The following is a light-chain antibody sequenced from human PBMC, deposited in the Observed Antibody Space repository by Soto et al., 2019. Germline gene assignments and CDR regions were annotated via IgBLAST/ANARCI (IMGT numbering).Light chain of an antibody. CDR3: QSYDSSLSGWV. V-gene: IGLV1-40*01. Sequence: QPVLTQPPSVSGAPGQRVTISCTGSSSNIGAGYDVHWYQQLPGTAPKLLIYGNNNRPSGVPDRFSGSKSGTSASLAITGLQAEAEADYYCQSYDSSLSGWVFGGGTKLTVL. CDR1: SSNIGAGYD. J-gene: IGLJ3*02. CDR2: GNN.